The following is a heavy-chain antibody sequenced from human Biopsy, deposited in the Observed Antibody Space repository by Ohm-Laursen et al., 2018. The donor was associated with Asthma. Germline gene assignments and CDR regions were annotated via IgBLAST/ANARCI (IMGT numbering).Heavy chain of an antibody. J-gene: IGHJ4*02. CDR1: GFTFSSYG. V-gene: IGHV3-30*18. CDR3: AKGRVRINSAYYFDY. Sequence: SLRLSCAAPGFTFSSYGMHWVRQAPGKGLEWVAVILSDGRDKYYADSVKGRFTISRDNSKNTLYLHMHSLRAEDTAVYFCAKGRVRINSAYYFDYWGQGTLVTVSS. CDR2: ILSDGRDK. D-gene: IGHD3-10*01.